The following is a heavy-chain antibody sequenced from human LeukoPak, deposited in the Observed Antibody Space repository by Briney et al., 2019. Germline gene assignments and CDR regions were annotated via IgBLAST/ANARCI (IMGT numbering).Heavy chain of an antibody. V-gene: IGHV1-18*01. CDR2: ISAYNGNT. J-gene: IGHJ5*02. CDR1: GYTFTSYG. Sequence: ASVKVSCKASGYTFTSYGISWVRQAPGQGLEWMGWISAYNGNTNYAQKLQGRVTMTTDISTSTAYMELRSLRSDDTAVYYCARAGEQWPLAYNWFDPWGQGTLVTVSS. CDR3: ARAGEQWPLAYNWFDP. D-gene: IGHD6-19*01.